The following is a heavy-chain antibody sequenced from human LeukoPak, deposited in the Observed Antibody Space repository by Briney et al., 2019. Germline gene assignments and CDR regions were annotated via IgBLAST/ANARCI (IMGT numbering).Heavy chain of an antibody. D-gene: IGHD3-3*01. CDR2: IYHSGST. V-gene: IGHV4-38-2*01. J-gene: IGHJ5*02. Sequence: SETLSLTCAVSGYSISSGYYWGWIRQPPGKGLDWIGSIYHSGSTYYNPSLKSRVTISVDTSKNQFSLKLSSVTAADTAVYYCARHVRKAYYDFWSGQNWFDPWGQRTLVTVSS. CDR3: ARHVRKAYYDFWSGQNWFDP. CDR1: GYSISSGYY.